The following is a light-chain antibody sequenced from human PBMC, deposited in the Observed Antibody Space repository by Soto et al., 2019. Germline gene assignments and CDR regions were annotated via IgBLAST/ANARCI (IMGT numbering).Light chain of an antibody. Sequence: DIQLTQSPSFLSASVGDRVTITCRASQGISSYLAWYQQKPGKAPKLLIYAASTLQSGVPSRFSGGGSGTEFPLTISSLQPEDFATYYCQQLNSYPLFTFGPGTKVDIK. V-gene: IGKV1-9*01. CDR1: QGISSY. J-gene: IGKJ3*01. CDR3: QQLNSYPLFT. CDR2: AAS.